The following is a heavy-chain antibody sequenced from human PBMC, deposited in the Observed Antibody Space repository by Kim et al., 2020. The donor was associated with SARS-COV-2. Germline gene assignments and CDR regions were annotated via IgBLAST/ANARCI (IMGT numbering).Heavy chain of an antibody. Sequence: GGSLRLSCAASGFTFSIYAMSWVRQAPGKGLEWVSAISGSGVSTYYADSVKGRFTISRENSKNTLYLQMNSLRAEDTAVYYCAKDSSFGYNNGYTVDYWGQGTLVTVSS. CDR3: AKDSSFGYNNGYTVDY. CDR1: GFTFSIYA. V-gene: IGHV3-23*01. D-gene: IGHD5-18*01. J-gene: IGHJ4*02. CDR2: ISGSGVST.